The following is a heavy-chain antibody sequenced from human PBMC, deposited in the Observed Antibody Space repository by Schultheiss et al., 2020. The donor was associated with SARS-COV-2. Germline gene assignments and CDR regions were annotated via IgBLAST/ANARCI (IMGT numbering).Heavy chain of an antibody. CDR2: INRSGST. D-gene: IGHD5-18*01. Sequence: SETLSLTCAVYGGSFSGYYWSWIRQPPGKGLGWIGEINRSGSTNYNPSLKSRVTISVDTSKNQFSLKLSSVTAADTAVYYCARGGYPFDYWGQGTLVTVSS. V-gene: IGHV4-34*01. CDR3: ARGGYPFDY. CDR1: GGSFSGYY. J-gene: IGHJ4*02.